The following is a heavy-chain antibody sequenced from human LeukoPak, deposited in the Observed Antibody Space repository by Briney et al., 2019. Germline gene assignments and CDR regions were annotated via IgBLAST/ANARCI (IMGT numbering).Heavy chain of an antibody. CDR1: GFTFSTYA. J-gene: IGHJ3*02. CDR2: ISGSGGST. V-gene: IGHV3-23*01. Sequence: PGGSLRLSCAASGFTFSTYAMSWVRQAPGKGLEWVSGISGSGGSTYYADSVKGRLTISRDNSKNTLYLQMNSLRAEDTAVYYCAKYRGVSYDFWSGYYRNGHDAFDIWGQGTMVTVSS. D-gene: IGHD3-3*01. CDR3: AKYRGVSYDFWSGYYRNGHDAFDI.